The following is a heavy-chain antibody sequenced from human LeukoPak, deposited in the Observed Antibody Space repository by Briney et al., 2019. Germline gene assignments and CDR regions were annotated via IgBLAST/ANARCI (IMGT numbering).Heavy chain of an antibody. CDR2: IKSKADNYAT. V-gene: IGHV3-73*01. J-gene: IGHJ4*02. CDR3: TRLWGDCGGDCYSHDY. D-gene: IGHD2-21*02. Sequence: PGGSLRLSCVASGFTFSASVMHWVRQASRQGLEWVGRIKSKADNYATAYAASVKGRFTISRDDSKNTAYLQMNSLRAEDTAVYYCTRLWGDCGGDCYSHDYWGQGALVTVSS. CDR1: GFTFSASV.